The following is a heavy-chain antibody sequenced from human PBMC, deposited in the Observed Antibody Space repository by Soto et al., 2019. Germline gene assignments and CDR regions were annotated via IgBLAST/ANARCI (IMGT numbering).Heavy chain of an antibody. CDR3: ATGGTRYYFDY. Sequence: EVQLVESGGGLIQPGGSLRLSCAVSGFSVSDNYMSWVRQAPGKGLEWVSLIYSGGSTFYADSVKGRFTISRDNSGNTLYLRMNSLRVEDTAVYYCATGGTRYYFDYWGQGILVAVSS. D-gene: IGHD5-12*01. CDR1: GFSVSDNY. J-gene: IGHJ4*02. CDR2: IYSGGST. V-gene: IGHV3-53*01.